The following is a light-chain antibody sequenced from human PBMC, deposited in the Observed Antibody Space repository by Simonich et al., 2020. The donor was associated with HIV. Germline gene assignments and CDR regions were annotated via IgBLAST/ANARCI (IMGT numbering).Light chain of an antibody. J-gene: IGKJ1*01. CDR2: GAS. CDR3: QQYNDWPT. CDR1: QSVSSSY. Sequence: EIVLTQSPGTLSLSPGERATLSCRASQSVSSSYLAWYQQKPGQAPRLLIYGASSRATGIPGRFSGSGSGTEFTLTISSMQSEDFAVYYCQQYNDWPTFGQGTKVEI. V-gene: IGKV3-15*01.